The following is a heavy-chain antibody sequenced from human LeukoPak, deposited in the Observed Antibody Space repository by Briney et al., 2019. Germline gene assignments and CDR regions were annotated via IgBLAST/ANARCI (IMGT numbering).Heavy chain of an antibody. J-gene: IGHJ6*02. D-gene: IGHD5-12*01. Sequence: EASVKVSCKASGGTFSSYAISWVRQAPGQGLEWMGRIIPILGIANYAQKFQGRVTITADKSTSTAYMELSSLRSEDTAVYYCARSGVYGGYDFYYYYGMDVWGQGTTVTVSS. CDR3: ARSGVYGGYDFYYYYGMDV. CDR1: GGTFSSYA. CDR2: IIPILGIA. V-gene: IGHV1-69*04.